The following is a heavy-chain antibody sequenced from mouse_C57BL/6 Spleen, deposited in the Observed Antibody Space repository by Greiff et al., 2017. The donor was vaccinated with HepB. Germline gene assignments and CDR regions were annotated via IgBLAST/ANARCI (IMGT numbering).Heavy chain of an antibody. CDR2: ISSGGSYT. CDR1: GFTFSSYG. CDR3: ARLDGYYKFAY. D-gene: IGHD2-3*01. Sequence: EVKLMESGGDLVKPGGSLKLSCAASGFTFSSYGMSWVRQTPDKRLEWVATISSGGSYTYYPDSVKGRFTISRDNAKNTLYLQMSSLKSEDTAMYYCARLDGYYKFAYWGQGTLVTVSA. V-gene: IGHV5-6*01. J-gene: IGHJ3*01.